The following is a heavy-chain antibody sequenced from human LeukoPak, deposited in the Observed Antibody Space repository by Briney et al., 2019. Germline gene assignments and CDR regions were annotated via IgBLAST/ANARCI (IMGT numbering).Heavy chain of an antibody. CDR1: GFTVSNTY. V-gene: IGHV3-53*01. Sequence: GGSLRLSCAGSGFTVSNTYMGWVRQPPGKGLEWISVLYRGGNIYYADSVKGRFTISRDNSKNTLYLQMNSLRAEDTAVYYCAKDPVIYHEGSGWHSFDYWGQGTLVTVSS. CDR2: LYRGGNI. CDR3: AKDPVIYHEGSGWHSFDY. J-gene: IGHJ4*02. D-gene: IGHD6-19*01.